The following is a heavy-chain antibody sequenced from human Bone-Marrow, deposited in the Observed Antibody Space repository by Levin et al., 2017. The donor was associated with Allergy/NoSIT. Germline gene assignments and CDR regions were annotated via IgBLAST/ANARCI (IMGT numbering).Heavy chain of an antibody. D-gene: IGHD6-19*01. J-gene: IGHJ4*02. Sequence: QTGGSLRLSCAASGFTFSSYGMHWVRQAPGKGLEWVAVISYDGSNKVYADSVKGRFTISRDNSKNTLFLQVNSLRTEDTAVYFCATGVAVYADYWGQGTLVTVSS. CDR3: ATGVAVYADY. CDR1: GFTFSSYG. CDR2: ISYDGSNK. V-gene: IGHV3-30*03.